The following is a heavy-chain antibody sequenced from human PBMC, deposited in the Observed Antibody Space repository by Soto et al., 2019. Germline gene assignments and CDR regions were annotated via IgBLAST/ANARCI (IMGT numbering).Heavy chain of an antibody. CDR1: GFTFSDYA. V-gene: IGHV3-30*18. J-gene: IGHJ4*02. D-gene: IGHD6-19*01. Sequence: VQLVESGGGVVLPGRSLRLSCAASGFTFSDYAMHWVRQAPGKGLEWVAVVSHDGRNTPYADSVKGRFTISRDSSENTDPREMTSLRAEDTAVYYCAKGGRQWLVTSDFNYWCQGALVNVSS. CDR2: VSHDGRNT. CDR3: AKGGRQWLVTSDFNY.